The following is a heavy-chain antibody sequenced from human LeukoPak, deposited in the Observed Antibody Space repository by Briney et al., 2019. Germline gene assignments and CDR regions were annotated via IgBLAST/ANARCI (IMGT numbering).Heavy chain of an antibody. J-gene: IGHJ6*04. CDR1: GFTFSSYE. CDR2: ISSSGSTI. CDR3: AELGITMIGGV. V-gene: IGHV3-48*03. D-gene: IGHD3-10*02. Sequence: GGSLRLSCAASGFTFSSYEMNWVRQAPGKGLEWVPYISSSGSTIYYADSVKGRFTISRDNAKNSLYLQMNSLRAEDTAVYYCAELGITMIGGVWGKGTTVTTSS.